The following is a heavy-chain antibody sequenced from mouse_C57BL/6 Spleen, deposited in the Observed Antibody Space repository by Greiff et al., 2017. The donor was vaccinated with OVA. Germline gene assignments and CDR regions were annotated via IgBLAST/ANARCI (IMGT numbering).Heavy chain of an antibody. CDR1: GFSLTSYG. CDR2: IWSGGST. J-gene: IGHJ2*01. CDR3: ARNVFYSNYGYFDY. V-gene: IGHV2-2*01. Sequence: QVQLKQSGPGLVQPSQSLSITCTVSGFSLTSYGVHWVRQSPGTGLEWLGVIWSGGSTDYNAAFISRLSISKDNSKSQVFFKMNSLQADDTAIYYCARNVFYSNYGYFDYWGQGTTLTVSS. D-gene: IGHD2-5*01.